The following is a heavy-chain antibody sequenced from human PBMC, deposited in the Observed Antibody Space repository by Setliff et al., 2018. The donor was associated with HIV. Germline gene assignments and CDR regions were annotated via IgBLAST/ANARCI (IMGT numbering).Heavy chain of an antibody. J-gene: IGHJ6*03. V-gene: IGHV4-34*01. Sequence: SETLSLTCAVYGGSFSGYYWSWIRQPPGKGLEWIGEINHSGSTNYNPSLKSRVTISVDTSKNQFSLKLSSVTAADTAVYYCARGGNYYYYYYMDVWGKGTTVTVSS. CDR1: GGSFSGYY. CDR3: ARGGNYYYYYYMDV. CDR2: INHSGST.